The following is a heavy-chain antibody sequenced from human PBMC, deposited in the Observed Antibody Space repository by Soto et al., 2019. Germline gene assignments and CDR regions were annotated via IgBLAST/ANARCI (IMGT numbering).Heavy chain of an antibody. Sequence: QVQLVQSGAEVKKPGASVKVSCKASGYTFTSYAMHWVRQAPGQRLEWMGWINAGNGITKYSQKFQGRVTITRDTSASTAYMELSSLKSEDTAVYYCASMTTVDLYYYYGMDVWGQGTTVTVSS. J-gene: IGHJ6*02. CDR1: GYTFTSYA. CDR2: INAGNGIT. CDR3: ASMTTVDLYYYYGMDV. V-gene: IGHV1-3*01. D-gene: IGHD4-17*01.